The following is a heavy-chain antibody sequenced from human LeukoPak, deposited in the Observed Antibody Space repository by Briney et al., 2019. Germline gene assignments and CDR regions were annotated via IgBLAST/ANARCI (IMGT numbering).Heavy chain of an antibody. CDR1: GYTFTSYD. CDR2: MNPNSGNT. Sequence: ASVKVSCKASGYTFTSYDINWVRQATGQGLEWIGWMNPNSGNTGYAQKFQGKVTMTRNTSISTAYMELSSLRSEDTAVYYCARVAYYYDSSGYYSHFDYWGQRTLVTVSS. D-gene: IGHD3-22*01. J-gene: IGHJ4*02. CDR3: ARVAYYYDSSGYYSHFDY. V-gene: IGHV1-8*01.